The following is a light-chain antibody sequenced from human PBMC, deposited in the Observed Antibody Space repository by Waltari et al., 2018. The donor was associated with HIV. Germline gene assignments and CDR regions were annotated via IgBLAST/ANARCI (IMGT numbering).Light chain of an antibody. CDR1: SNVGSTT. J-gene: IGLJ1*01. Sequence: SNVGSTTVNWYQHLPGAAPKLLILNTDERPSGVPDRFSGSKSGTSASLAISGLQSEDEADYYCAVWDDSLNDYVFGTGTTVTVL. CDR2: NTD. CDR3: AVWDDSLNDYV. V-gene: IGLV1-44*01.